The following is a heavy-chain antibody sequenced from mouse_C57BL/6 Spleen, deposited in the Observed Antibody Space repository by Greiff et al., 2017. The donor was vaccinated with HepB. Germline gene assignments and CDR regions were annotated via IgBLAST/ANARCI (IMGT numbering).Heavy chain of an antibody. D-gene: IGHD1-1*01. V-gene: IGHV1-52*01. CDR1: GYTFTSYW. J-gene: IGHJ1*03. CDR2: IDPSDSET. Sequence: VQLQQPGAELVRPGSSVKLSCKASGYTFTSYWMHWVKQRPIQGLEWIGNIDPSDSETHYNQKFKDKATLTADKSSSTAYMQLSSLTSEDSAVYYCARVTTVVADGYFDVWGTGTTVTVSS. CDR3: ARVTTVVADGYFDV.